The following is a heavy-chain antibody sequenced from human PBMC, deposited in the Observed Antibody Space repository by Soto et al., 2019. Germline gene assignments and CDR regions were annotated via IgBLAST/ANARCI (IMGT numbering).Heavy chain of an antibody. CDR2: MNPNSGNT. V-gene: IGHV1-8*01. CDR3: ARGRWAAAGSTGAP. D-gene: IGHD6-13*01. J-gene: IGHJ5*02. CDR1: GYTFTSYD. Sequence: QVQLVQSGAEVKKPGASVKVSCKASGYTFTSYDINWVRQATGQGLEWMGWMNPNSGNTGYAQKFQGRVTVTRNTSISTAYMELSILRSEDTAVYYCARGRWAAAGSTGAPWGQGTLVTVSS.